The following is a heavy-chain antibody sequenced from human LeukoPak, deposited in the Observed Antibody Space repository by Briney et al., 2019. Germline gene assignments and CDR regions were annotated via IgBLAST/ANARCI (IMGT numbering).Heavy chain of an antibody. CDR1: GGSISSNNYY. CDR3: ARWDSSYYAFDI. J-gene: IGHJ3*02. CDR2: IYTSGSTSGST. D-gene: IGHD6-13*01. V-gene: IGHV4-61*02. Sequence: PSQTLSLTCTVSGGSISSNNYYWNWIRQPAGKGLEWIGRIYTSGSTSGSTNYNPSLKSRVTISVDTSKNQFSLKLSSVTAADTAVYFCARWDSSYYAFDIWGQGTMVTVSS.